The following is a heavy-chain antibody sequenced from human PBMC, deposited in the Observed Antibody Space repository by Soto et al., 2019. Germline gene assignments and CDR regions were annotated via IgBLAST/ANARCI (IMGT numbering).Heavy chain of an antibody. CDR2: ISNNGAHT. CDR1: GFTFSNYE. J-gene: IGHJ6*03. D-gene: IGHD6-13*01. Sequence: EAQLVESGGGLVQPGGSLRLSCAASGFTFSNYEMHWVRQAPGKGLEYVSGISNNGAHTDYAKSVKGRFTISRDNSENTLDRQRGSRRAEDMALYYCARRGYGSRWPNVYMDVWGKGTTVTVSS. V-gene: IGHV3-64*01. CDR3: ARRGYGSRWPNVYMDV.